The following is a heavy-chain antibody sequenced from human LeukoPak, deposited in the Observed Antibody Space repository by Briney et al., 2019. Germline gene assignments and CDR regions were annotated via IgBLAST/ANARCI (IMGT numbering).Heavy chain of an antibody. Sequence: KPSETLSLTCTVSGGSISSYYWSWIRQPPGKGLEWIGYIYYSGSTNYNPSLKSRVTISVDTSKNQFSLKLSSVTAADTAVYYCARVSIVVVVAATQYYYYYYMDVWGKGTTVTVSS. V-gene: IGHV4-59*12. CDR2: IYYSGST. CDR3: ARVSIVVVVAATQYYYYYYMDV. CDR1: GGSISSYY. D-gene: IGHD2-15*01. J-gene: IGHJ6*03.